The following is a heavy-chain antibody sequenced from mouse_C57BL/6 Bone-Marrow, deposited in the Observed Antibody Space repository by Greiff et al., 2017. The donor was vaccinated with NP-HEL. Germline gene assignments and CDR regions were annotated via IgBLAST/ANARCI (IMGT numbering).Heavy chain of an antibody. CDR2: IWSGGST. Sequence: QVQLQQSGPGLVQPSQSLSITCTVSGFSLTSYGVHWVRQSPGKGLEWLGVIWSGGSTDYNAAFISRLSISKDNSKSQVFFKMNSLQADDTAIYYCASIYYYGSSPFYVDVWGTGTTVTVSS. CDR3: ASIYYYGSSPFYVDV. J-gene: IGHJ1*03. V-gene: IGHV2-2*01. CDR1: GFSLTSYG. D-gene: IGHD1-1*01.